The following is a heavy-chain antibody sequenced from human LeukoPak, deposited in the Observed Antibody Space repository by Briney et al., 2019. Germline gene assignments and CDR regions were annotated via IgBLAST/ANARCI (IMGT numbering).Heavy chain of an antibody. V-gene: IGHV4-59*08. J-gene: IGHJ4*02. CDR1: GGSISDNY. CDR2: AYYSGHT. D-gene: IGHD2-15*01. Sequence: PSETLSLTCTVSGGSISDNYWSWIRQPPGKGLEWIGYAYYSGHTNYNSSLKSRVTISVDTSKNQFSLKLSSVTAADTAVYYCARAEAAHYFDYWGQGTLVTVSS. CDR3: ARAEAAHYFDY.